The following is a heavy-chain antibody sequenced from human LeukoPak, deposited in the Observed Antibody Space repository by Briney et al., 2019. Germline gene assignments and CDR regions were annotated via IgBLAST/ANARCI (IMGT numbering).Heavy chain of an antibody. Sequence: SSETLSLTCAVYGGSFSGYYWRWIRQPPGKALEWIGEINHSGSTNYNPSLKSRVIISVDTSKNQFSLKLSSVTAADTAVYYCARGPNYGGNSKDFDYWGQGTLVTVSS. CDR1: GGSFSGYY. CDR2: INHSGST. CDR3: ARGPNYGGNSKDFDY. D-gene: IGHD4-23*01. J-gene: IGHJ4*02. V-gene: IGHV4-34*01.